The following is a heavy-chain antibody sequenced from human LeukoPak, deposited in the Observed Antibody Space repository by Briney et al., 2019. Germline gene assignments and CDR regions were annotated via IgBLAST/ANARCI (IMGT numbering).Heavy chain of an antibody. CDR3: ARGDFWSGYDLANYYYGMDV. Sequence: SVKVSCKASGGTFSSYAISWVRQAPGQGLEWMGGIIPIFGTANYAQKFQGRVTITADESTSTAYMELSSLRSEDTAVYYCARGDFWSGYDLANYYYGMDVWGQGTTVTVSS. J-gene: IGHJ6*02. CDR2: IIPIFGTA. D-gene: IGHD3-3*01. CDR1: GGTFSSYA. V-gene: IGHV1-69*13.